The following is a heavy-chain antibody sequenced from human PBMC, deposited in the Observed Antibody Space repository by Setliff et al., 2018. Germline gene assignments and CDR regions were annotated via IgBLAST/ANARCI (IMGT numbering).Heavy chain of an antibody. D-gene: IGHD3-22*01. Sequence: SVKVSCKSSGGTFSSSGITWVRQAPGQGLQWLGRFIPVFGTAKYAQKFQGRVTISADESTRTAYMELSSLRFEDTAVYYCARDTRDKYDTSGYYLSLDYWGQGTLVTVSS. V-gene: IGHV1-69*13. CDR1: GGTFSSSG. CDR3: ARDTRDKYDTSGYYLSLDY. CDR2: FIPVFGTA. J-gene: IGHJ4*02.